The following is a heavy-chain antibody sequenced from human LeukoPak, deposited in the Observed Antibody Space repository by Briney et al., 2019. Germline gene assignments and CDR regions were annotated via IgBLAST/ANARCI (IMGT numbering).Heavy chain of an antibody. CDR2: IYYSGST. V-gene: IGHV4-59*01. CDR3: ARASDAPTVTLHYYYYYMDV. Sequence: SETLSLTCTVSGGSISSYYWSWIRQPPGKGLEWIGYIYYSGSTNYNPSLKSRVTISVDTSKNQFSLKLSSVTAADTAVYYCARASDAPTVTLHYYYYYMDVWGKGTTVTVSS. J-gene: IGHJ6*03. D-gene: IGHD4-17*01. CDR1: GGSISSYY.